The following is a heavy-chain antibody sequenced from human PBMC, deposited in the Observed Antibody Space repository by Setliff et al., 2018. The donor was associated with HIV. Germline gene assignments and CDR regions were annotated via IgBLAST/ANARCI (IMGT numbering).Heavy chain of an antibody. Sequence: ETLSLTCTVSGGSISSYYWSWIRQPPGKGLEWIGYIHYSGSTNYNPSLKSRVTISVDTSKNQFSLKLSSVTAADTAVYYCARVHRRQLAHYYYYYMDVWGKGTTVTVSS. D-gene: IGHD6-6*01. CDR1: GGSISSYY. J-gene: IGHJ6*03. V-gene: IGHV4-59*01. CDR3: ARVHRRQLAHYYYYYMDV. CDR2: IHYSGST.